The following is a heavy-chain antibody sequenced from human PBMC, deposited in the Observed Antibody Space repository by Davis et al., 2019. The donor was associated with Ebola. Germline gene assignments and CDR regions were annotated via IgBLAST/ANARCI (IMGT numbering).Heavy chain of an antibody. D-gene: IGHD4-17*01. CDR1: GFTVSSNY. CDR2: IRGSGGST. J-gene: IGHJ4*02. V-gene: IGHV3-23*01. CDR3: AKDRSTSTSTVTADY. Sequence: GGSLRLSCAASGFTVSSNYMSWVRQAPGKGLEWVSAIRGSGGSTYYADSVKVRFTISRDNSKDTLYLQMNSLRAEDTAVYYCAKDRSTSTSTVTADYWGQGTLVTVSS.